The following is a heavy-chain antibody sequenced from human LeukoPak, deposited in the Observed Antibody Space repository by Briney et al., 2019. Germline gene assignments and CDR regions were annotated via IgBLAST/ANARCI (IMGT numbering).Heavy chain of an antibody. J-gene: IGHJ4*02. V-gene: IGHV3-21*01. CDR2: ISSSSSYI. Sequence: GGSLRLSCAASGFTFSRYWMNWVRQAPGKGLEWVSSISSSSSYIYYADSVKGRFAISRDNAKNSLYLQMNSLRAEDTAVYYCASASEYSSGWYNYWGQGTLVTVSS. CDR3: ASASEYSSGWYNY. D-gene: IGHD6-19*01. CDR1: GFTFSRYW.